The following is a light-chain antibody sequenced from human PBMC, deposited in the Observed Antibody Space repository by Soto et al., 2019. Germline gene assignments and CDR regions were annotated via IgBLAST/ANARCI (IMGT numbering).Light chain of an antibody. V-gene: IGLV2-14*01. J-gene: IGLJ3*02. CDR3: SSYTSSSTDWV. Sequence: QSALTQPASVSGSPGQSITISCTGTSSDVGGYNYVSWYQQHPGKAPKLLIYDVSNRPSGVSNRFSGSKSGNTASLTISGLQAEDEADYYCSSYTSSSTDWVFGGGTKQTVL. CDR2: DVS. CDR1: SSDVGGYNY.